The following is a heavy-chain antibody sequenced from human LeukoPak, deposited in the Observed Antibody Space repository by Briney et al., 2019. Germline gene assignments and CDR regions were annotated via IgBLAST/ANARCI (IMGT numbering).Heavy chain of an antibody. V-gene: IGHV3-7*05. CDR3: ARGHVWFDP. CDR1: GFTFSNYG. Sequence: PGGSLRLSCAASGFTFSNYGMTWVRQAPGKGLEWVANIKQDGSEKYYVDSVKGRFTTSRDNAKNSLYLQMNSLRAEDMAVYYCARGHVWFDPWGQGTLVTVSS. J-gene: IGHJ5*02. CDR2: IKQDGSEK.